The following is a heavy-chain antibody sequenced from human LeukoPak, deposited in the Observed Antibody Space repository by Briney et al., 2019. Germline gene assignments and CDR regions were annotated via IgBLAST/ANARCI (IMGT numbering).Heavy chain of an antibody. J-gene: IGHJ4*02. V-gene: IGHV3-48*01. Sequence: GGSLRLSCAASGFTFSSYSMHWVRQAPGKGLEWVSYISSNSSTIYYADSLKGRFTISRDTAKNSPYLQMNSLRGEYTAEYYCARDPRESDCSSTSCGSSWGQGTLVTVSS. CDR3: ARDPRESDCSSTSCGSS. CDR2: ISSNSSTI. D-gene: IGHD2-2*01. CDR1: GFTFSSYS.